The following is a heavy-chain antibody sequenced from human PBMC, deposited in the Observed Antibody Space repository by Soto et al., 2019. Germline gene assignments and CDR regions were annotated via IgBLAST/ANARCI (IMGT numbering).Heavy chain of an antibody. J-gene: IGHJ4*02. CDR3: ARDSTLAY. CDR1: GYTFTSFY. Sequence: QVQLVQSGAEVKKPGASVKVSCKASGYTFTSFYMHWVRQAPGQGLEWMGIINPSAGGTSYAQKFQGRVTMTRDTSTSTVYMALSSLRSEDTAVYYCARDSTLAYWGQGTLVTVSS. V-gene: IGHV1-46*01. CDR2: INPSAGGT.